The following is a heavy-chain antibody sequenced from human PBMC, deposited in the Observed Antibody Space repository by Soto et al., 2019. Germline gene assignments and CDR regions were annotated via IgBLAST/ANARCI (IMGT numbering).Heavy chain of an antibody. V-gene: IGHV3-21*01. CDR3: ACDLTTVTPDAFDI. D-gene: IGHD4-4*01. CDR1: GFTFSSYS. CDR2: ISSSSSYI. Sequence: PGGSLRLSCAASGFTFSSYSMNWVRQAPGKGLEWVSSISSSSSYIYYADSVKGRFTISRDNAKNSLYLQMNSLRAEVTAVYYCACDLTTVTPDAFDIWGQGTMVTVSS. J-gene: IGHJ3*02.